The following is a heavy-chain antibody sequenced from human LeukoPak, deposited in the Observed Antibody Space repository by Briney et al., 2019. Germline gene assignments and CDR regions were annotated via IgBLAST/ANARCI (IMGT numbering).Heavy chain of an antibody. J-gene: IGHJ4*02. D-gene: IGHD3-3*01. CDR2: ISGSSTYI. CDR1: GFTFSSCG. V-gene: IGHV3-21*01. Sequence: VGSLRLSCAASGFTFSSCGMNWVRQAPGKGLEWVSSISGSSTYIYYADSVKGRFTISRDNAKNSLYLQMNSLRAEDTAVYYCARGSEWSSGVSDYWGQGTLVTVSS. CDR3: ARGSEWSSGVSDY.